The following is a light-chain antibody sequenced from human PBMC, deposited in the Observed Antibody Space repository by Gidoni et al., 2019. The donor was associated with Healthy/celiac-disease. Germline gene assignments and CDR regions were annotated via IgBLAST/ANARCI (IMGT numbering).Light chain of an antibody. Sequence: QSALPQPASVSGSPVQSITISCTGTSSDIGGYNYVSWYQQHTGKAPKLMIYEVSNRPSGVSNRFSGSKSGKTASLTISGLQSEDEADYYCSSYTSSSTLVVFGGGTKLTVL. J-gene: IGLJ2*01. CDR2: EVS. CDR3: SSYTSSSTLVV. V-gene: IGLV2-14*01. CDR1: SSDIGGYNY.